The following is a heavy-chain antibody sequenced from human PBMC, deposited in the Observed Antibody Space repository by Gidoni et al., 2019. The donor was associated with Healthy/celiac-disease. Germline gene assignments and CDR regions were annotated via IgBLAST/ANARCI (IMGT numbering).Heavy chain of an antibody. CDR3: ARGGHRTVVTPYYFDY. Sequence: QVQLQQWGAGLLKPSETLSLTCAVYGGSFSGYYWSWIRQPPGKGLEWIGEINHSGSTNYNPSLKRRVTISVDTSKNQFSLKLSSVTAADTAVYYCARGGHRTVVTPYYFDYWGQGTLVTVSS. CDR2: INHSGST. D-gene: IGHD2-21*02. V-gene: IGHV4-34*01. J-gene: IGHJ4*02. CDR1: GGSFSGYY.